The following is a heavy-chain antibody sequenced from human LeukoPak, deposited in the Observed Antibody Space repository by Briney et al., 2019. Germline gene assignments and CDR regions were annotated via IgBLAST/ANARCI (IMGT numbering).Heavy chain of an antibody. J-gene: IGHJ5*02. V-gene: IGHV3-30*18. CDR3: AKDRSITIFGVVIPPSWWFDP. CDR1: GFTFSSYG. CDR2: ISYDGSNK. Sequence: GRSLRLSCAASGFTFSSYGMHWVRQAPGKGLEWVAVISYDGSNKYYADSVKGRFTISRDNSKNTLYLQMNSPRAEDTAVYYCAKDRSITIFGVVIPPSWWFDPWGQGTLVTVSS. D-gene: IGHD3-3*01.